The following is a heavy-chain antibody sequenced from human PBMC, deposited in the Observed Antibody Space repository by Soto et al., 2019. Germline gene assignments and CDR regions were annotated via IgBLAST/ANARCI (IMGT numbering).Heavy chain of an antibody. CDR3: ARDPLTYYYDSSGYRGTFDI. CDR2: IRAYNGNT. Sequence: QAQLVQSGAEVKKPGASVKVSCKASGYTFTSYGISWVRQAPGQGLEWMGWIRAYNGNTNYAQKLQGRVTMTTDTSTSTAYMELRSLRSDDTAVYNCARDPLTYYYDSSGYRGTFDIWGQGTMVTVSS. D-gene: IGHD3-22*01. CDR1: GYTFTSYG. J-gene: IGHJ3*02. V-gene: IGHV1-18*01.